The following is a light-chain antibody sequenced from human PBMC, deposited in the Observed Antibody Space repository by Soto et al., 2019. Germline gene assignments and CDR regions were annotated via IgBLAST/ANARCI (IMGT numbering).Light chain of an antibody. V-gene: IGLV2-14*01. CDR1: SSDIGGYNS. Sequence: ALTQPASVSGSPGQSITISCTGTSSDIGGYNSVSWYQQHPGKVPKLLIYDVTNWPSGISNRFSGSKSGNTASLTISGLQAEDEADYYCSSYGSSNTVVFGGGTKLTVL. CDR2: DVT. J-gene: IGLJ3*02. CDR3: SSYGSSNTVV.